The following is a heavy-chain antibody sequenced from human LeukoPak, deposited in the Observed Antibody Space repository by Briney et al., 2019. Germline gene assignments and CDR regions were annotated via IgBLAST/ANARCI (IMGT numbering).Heavy chain of an antibody. CDR1: GFTFRNGW. D-gene: IGHD6-19*01. CDR2: IKSKTDGGTT. J-gene: IGHJ4*02. CDR3: TMDGLRDNSGWYVDY. Sequence: PGGSLRLSCAASGFTFRNGWMTWVRQAPGKGREWVGRIKSKTDGGTTDYGAPVKGRFTISRDDSKNTLFLQMNSLKTEDKAVYYCTMDGLRDNSGWYVDYWGQGTLVTVSS. V-gene: IGHV3-15*01.